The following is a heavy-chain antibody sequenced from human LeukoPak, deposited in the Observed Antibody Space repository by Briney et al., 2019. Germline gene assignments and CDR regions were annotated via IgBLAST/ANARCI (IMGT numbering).Heavy chain of an antibody. V-gene: IGHV4-59*01. CDR2: IYYTGST. D-gene: IGHD2-15*01. CDR1: GGSISSYY. Sequence: PSETLSLTCGASGGSISSYYWTWIRQPPGKGLEWIGYIYYTGSTNYNPSLKSRITMSVDTSKSQFSLKVSSVTAADTAVYYCARGGGRSHFDYWGQGTLVTVSS. CDR3: ARGGGRSHFDY. J-gene: IGHJ4*02.